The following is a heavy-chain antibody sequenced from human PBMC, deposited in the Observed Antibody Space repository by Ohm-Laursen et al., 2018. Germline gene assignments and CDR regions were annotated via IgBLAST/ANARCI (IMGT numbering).Heavy chain of an antibody. Sequence: SLRLSCTASGFTFSSDWMHWVRQAPGKGLVWVSRINSDGSSTSYADSVKGRFTISRDDSKNTLFLQMSALRAEDTALYYCAKENPSYFYDYWGQGTLVTVSS. CDR2: INSDGSST. V-gene: IGHV3-74*01. D-gene: IGHD3-10*01. CDR3: AKENPSYFYDY. CDR1: GFTFSSDW. J-gene: IGHJ4*02.